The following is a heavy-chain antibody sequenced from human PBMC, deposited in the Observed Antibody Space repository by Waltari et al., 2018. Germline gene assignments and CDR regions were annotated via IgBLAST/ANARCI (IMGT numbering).Heavy chain of an antibody. CDR1: GFTFSSNS. V-gene: IGHV3-21*01. CDR2: ISSSSSYI. Sequence: EVQLVESGGGLVKPGGSLRLSCAASGFTFSSNSMNWVRQAPGKGLEWVSSISSSSSYIYYADSVKGRFTISRDNAKNSLYLQMNSLRAEDTAVYYCARDLQGYYYYYMDVWGKGTTVTVSS. CDR3: ARDLQGYYYYYMDV. J-gene: IGHJ6*03. D-gene: IGHD4-4*01.